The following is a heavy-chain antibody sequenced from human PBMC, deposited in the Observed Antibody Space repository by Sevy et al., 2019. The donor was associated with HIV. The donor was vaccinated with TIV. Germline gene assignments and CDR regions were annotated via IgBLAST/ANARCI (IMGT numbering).Heavy chain of an antibody. J-gene: IGHJ6*02. V-gene: IGHV3-30*02. D-gene: IGHD2-8*01. CDR2: VRNDGSNK. Sequence: GGSLRLSCAASGFSLTTSDMHWVRQAPGKGLEWVAYVRNDGSNKYYADSVRDRFTISRDSTKNTLYLQRNSLRDEDTASYYCARGRKTTEEWLEELDYYYGLDVWGQGTTVSVSS. CDR3: ARGRKTTEEWLEELDYYYGLDV. CDR1: GFSLTTSD.